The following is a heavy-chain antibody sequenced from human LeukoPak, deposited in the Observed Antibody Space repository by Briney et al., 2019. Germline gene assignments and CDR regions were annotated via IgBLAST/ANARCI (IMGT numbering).Heavy chain of an antibody. CDR1: GFTFDDYT. CDR2: ISWDGGST. D-gene: IGHD6-13*01. J-gene: IGHJ4*02. V-gene: IGHV3-43*01. CDR3: AKGGYSSSWLPFDY. Sequence: PGGSLRLSCAASGFTFDDYTMHWVHQAPGKGLEWVSLISWDGGSTYYADSVKGRFTISRDNSKNSLYLQMNSLRTEDTALYYCAKGGYSSSWLPFDYWGQGTLVTVSS.